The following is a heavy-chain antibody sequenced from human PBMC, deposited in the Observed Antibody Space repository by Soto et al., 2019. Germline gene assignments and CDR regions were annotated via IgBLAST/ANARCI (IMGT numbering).Heavy chain of an antibody. CDR2: IEPSGGSK. Sequence: GASVKVSCKASGYTFTSYYMHWVRQAPGQGLEWMGVIEPSGGSKSYTQKFQGRVTITRDTSASTAYMELSSLRSEDTAVYYCARAVAVPADFDYWGQGTLVTVSS. V-gene: IGHV1-46*01. CDR1: GYTFTSYY. CDR3: ARAVAVPADFDY. J-gene: IGHJ4*02. D-gene: IGHD6-19*01.